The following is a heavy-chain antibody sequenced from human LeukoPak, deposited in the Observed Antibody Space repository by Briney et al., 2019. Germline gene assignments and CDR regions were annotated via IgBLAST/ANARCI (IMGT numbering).Heavy chain of an antibody. V-gene: IGHV4-59*01. D-gene: IGHD2-15*01. J-gene: IGHJ6*03. Sequence: SETLSLTCTVSGGSISSYYWSWIRQPPGKGLEWIGYIYYSGSTNYNPSLKSRVTISVDTSKNQFSLKLSSVTAADTAVYYCARSVEGYCSGGSCYSYYYYMGVWGKGTTVTVSS. CDR1: GGSISSYY. CDR3: ARSVEGYCSGGSCYSYYYYMGV. CDR2: IYYSGST.